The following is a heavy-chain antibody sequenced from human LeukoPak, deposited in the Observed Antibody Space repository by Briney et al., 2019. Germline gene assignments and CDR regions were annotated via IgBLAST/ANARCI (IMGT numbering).Heavy chain of an antibody. CDR1: GGTFSSYA. CDR3: ARGSTYYESSGQVPFDY. J-gene: IGHJ4*02. CDR2: IIPIFGTA. Sequence: ASVKVSCKASGGTFSSYAISWVRQAPGQGLEWMGGIIPIFGTANYAQKFQGRVTITADESTSTAYMELSSLRSEDTAVYYCARGSTYYESSGQVPFDYWGQGTLVTVSS. V-gene: IGHV1-69*13. D-gene: IGHD3-22*01.